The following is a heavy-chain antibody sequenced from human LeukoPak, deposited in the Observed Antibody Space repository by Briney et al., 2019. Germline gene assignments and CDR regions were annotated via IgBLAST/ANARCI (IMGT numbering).Heavy chain of an antibody. Sequence: SQTLSLTCAISGDSVSSKSAAWNWIRQSPSRGLEWLGRTYYTSQWHNDFAVSVKSRITINPDTSKNQFSLKLSSVTAADTAVYYCARRRWGYCDPWGQGTLVTVSS. CDR1: GDSVSSKSAA. V-gene: IGHV6-1*01. CDR3: ARRRWGYCDP. J-gene: IGHJ5*02. CDR2: TYYTSQWHN. D-gene: IGHD2-15*01.